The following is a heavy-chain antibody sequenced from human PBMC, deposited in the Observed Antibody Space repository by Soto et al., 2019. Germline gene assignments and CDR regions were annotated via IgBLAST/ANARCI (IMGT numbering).Heavy chain of an antibody. CDR3: AREADYVNWFDP. CDR2: ISSSSSTI. J-gene: IGHJ5*02. V-gene: IGHV3-48*01. CDR1: GFTVSSNY. Sequence: RLSCAASGFTVSSNYMSWVRQAPGKGLEWVSYISSSSSTIYYADSVKGRFTISRDNAKNSLYLQMNSLRAEDTAVYYCAREADYVNWFDPWGQGTLVTVS. D-gene: IGHD4-17*01.